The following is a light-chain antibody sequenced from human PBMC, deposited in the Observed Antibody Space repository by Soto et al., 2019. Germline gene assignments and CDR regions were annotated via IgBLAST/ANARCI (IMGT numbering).Light chain of an antibody. V-gene: IGKV3-15*01. CDR2: GPS. J-gene: IGKJ5*01. CDR1: ESVSSN. CDR3: QQYDKWPPT. Sequence: EIVMTQSPATLSVSPGERATLSCRASESVSSNLAWYQQKPGQAPRLVIYGPSTRATGIPASFSVRGSGTEFTLTIDSLQSEDFAVYYCQQYDKWPPTFGQGTRLDIK.